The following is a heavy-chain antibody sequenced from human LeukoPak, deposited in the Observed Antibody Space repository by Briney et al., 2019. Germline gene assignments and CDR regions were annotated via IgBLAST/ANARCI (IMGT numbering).Heavy chain of an antibody. D-gene: IGHD3-10*01. CDR1: GFTFSSYG. J-gene: IGHJ6*02. Sequence: GGSLRLSCAASGFTFSSYGMHWVRQAPGKGLEWVAFIRYDGSNKYYADSVKGRFTISRDNSKNTLYLQMNSLRAEDTAVYYCAKDRVLLWFGEHDYGMDAWGQGTTVTVSS. CDR3: AKDRVLLWFGEHDYGMDA. V-gene: IGHV3-30*02. CDR2: IRYDGSNK.